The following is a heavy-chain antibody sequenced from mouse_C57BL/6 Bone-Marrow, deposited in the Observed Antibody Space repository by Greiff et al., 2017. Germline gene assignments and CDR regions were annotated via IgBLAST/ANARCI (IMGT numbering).Heavy chain of an antibody. CDR2: IYPRSGNT. D-gene: IGHD2-3*01. Sequence: QVQLKESGAELARPGASVKLSCKASGYTFTSYGISWVKQRTGQGLEWIGEIYPRSGNTYYNEKFKGKATLTADKSSSTAYMELRSLTSEDSAVXFCARGGYSAWFAYWGQGTLVTVSA. CDR1: GYTFTSYG. V-gene: IGHV1-81*01. CDR3: ARGGYSAWFAY. J-gene: IGHJ3*01.